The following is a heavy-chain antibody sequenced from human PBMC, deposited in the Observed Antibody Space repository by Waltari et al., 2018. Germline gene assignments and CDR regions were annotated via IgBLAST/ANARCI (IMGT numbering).Heavy chain of an antibody. CDR3: ARITIRHGHLDY. Sequence: QVQLQESGPGLVKPSETLSLTCAVSGYSISSGYYSGWIRQPPGKGLEWIGSIYHSGSTYYNPSLKSRGTSSVDTAKNQFSLKLSSVTAADTAVYYCARITIRHGHLDYWCQGTLVTVSS. D-gene: IGHD5-12*01. J-gene: IGHJ4*02. CDR1: GYSISSGYY. CDR2: IYHSGST. V-gene: IGHV4-38-2*01.